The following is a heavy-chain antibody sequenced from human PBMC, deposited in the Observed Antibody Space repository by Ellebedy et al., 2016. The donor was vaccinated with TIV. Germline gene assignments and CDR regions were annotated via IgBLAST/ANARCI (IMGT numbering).Heavy chain of an antibody. CDR1: GGTFSSYA. CDR2: IIPIFGTA. CDR3: ASDRVRKDGDYEGRYFDY. J-gene: IGHJ4*02. Sequence: SVKVSXKASGGTFSSYAISWVRQAPGQGLEWMGGIIPIFGTANYAQKFQGRVTITADESTSTAYMELSSLRSEDTAVYYCASDRVRKDGDYEGRYFDYWGQGTLVTVSS. V-gene: IGHV1-69*13. D-gene: IGHD4-17*01.